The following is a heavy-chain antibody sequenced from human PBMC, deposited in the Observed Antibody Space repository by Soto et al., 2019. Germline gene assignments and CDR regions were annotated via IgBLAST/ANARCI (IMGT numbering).Heavy chain of an antibody. CDR2: ISHDGSNQ. D-gene: IGHD6-25*01. V-gene: IGHV3-30*18. J-gene: IGHJ4*02. CDR3: AKDSSAAFDY. Sequence: PGGSLRLSCVASGFTLRTSGMHWVRQAPSKGLEWVAVISHDGSNQFYAESVKGRFTISRDNSKNMLYLRMNSLRADDSAVYFCAKDSSAAFDYWGQGTVVTVSS. CDR1: GFTLRTSG.